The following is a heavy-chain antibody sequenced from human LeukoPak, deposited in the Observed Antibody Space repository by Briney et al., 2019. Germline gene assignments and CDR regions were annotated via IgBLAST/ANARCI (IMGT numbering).Heavy chain of an antibody. CDR1: GFTFSSYA. CDR2: ISGSGGST. D-gene: IGHD6-19*01. CDR3: AKAGIMGSGFLNWFDP. Sequence: VGSLRLSCAASGFTFSSYAMTWVRQSPGKGLEWVSAISGSGGSTYYADSVKGRFTISRDNSKNTLYLQMNSLRAEDTAVYYCAKAGIMGSGFLNWFDPWGQGTLVTVPS. V-gene: IGHV3-23*01. J-gene: IGHJ5*02.